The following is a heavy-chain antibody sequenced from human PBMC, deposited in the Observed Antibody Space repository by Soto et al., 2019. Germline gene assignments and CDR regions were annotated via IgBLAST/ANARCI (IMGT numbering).Heavy chain of an antibody. CDR1: GGSISSGGLS. CDR3: ARGGDYYFDS. J-gene: IGHJ4*02. Sequence: SETLSLTCAVSGGSISSGGLSWIWIRQPPGKGLEWIGYIYHFGGTYYNPSLKSRVSISLDRSKNEFSLEVRSVTAADTAVYYCARGGDYYFDSWGQGTLVTVSS. D-gene: IGHD2-21*02. CDR2: IYHFGGT. V-gene: IGHV4-30-2*01.